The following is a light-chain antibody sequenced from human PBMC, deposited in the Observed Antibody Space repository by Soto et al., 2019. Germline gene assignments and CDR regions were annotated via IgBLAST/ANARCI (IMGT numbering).Light chain of an antibody. V-gene: IGKV1-39*01. CDR1: QSISSD. Sequence: DIQMTQSPSSLSPSVGDRVTITCRASQSISSDLNWYQQKPGNAPKLLIYAASSLQSGVPSRFSGSGSGTDFTLTISSLQPEDFATYYCQQSSSTPLTFGGGTKVEIK. J-gene: IGKJ4*01. CDR3: QQSSSTPLT. CDR2: AAS.